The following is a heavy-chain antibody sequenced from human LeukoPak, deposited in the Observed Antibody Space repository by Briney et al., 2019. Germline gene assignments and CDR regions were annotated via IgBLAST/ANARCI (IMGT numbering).Heavy chain of an antibody. CDR2: ITYSSSIT. Sequence: GGSLRLSCVGSGFTFSDYAMNWVRKPPGKGLEWLSYITYSSSITYYAESVKGRFSISRDNDKNSVFLEMNSLGADDTAIYYCVREVTGTIFRVATPMDYWGQGTLVTVSS. D-gene: IGHD3-3*01. J-gene: IGHJ4*02. CDR3: VREVTGTIFRVATPMDY. CDR1: GFTFSDYA. V-gene: IGHV3-48*01.